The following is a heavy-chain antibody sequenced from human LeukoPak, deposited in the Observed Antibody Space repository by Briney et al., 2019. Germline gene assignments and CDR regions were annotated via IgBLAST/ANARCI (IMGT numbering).Heavy chain of an antibody. D-gene: IGHD3-22*01. CDR3: ATDSSPSKWLNVDY. J-gene: IGHJ4*02. V-gene: IGHV3-23*01. CDR1: GFTFSSYA. CDR2: ISGSGGGT. Sequence: RPGGSLRLSCAASGFTFSSYAMSWVRQAPGKGLEWVSAISGSGGGTFYADSVKGRFTSSRDNSKKTLYLQMNSLRAEDTAVYYCATDSSPSKWLNVDYWGQGTLVTVSS.